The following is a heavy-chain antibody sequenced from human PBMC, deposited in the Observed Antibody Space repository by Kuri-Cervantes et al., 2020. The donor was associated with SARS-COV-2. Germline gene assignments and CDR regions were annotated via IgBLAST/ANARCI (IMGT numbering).Heavy chain of an antibody. J-gene: IGHJ4*02. D-gene: IGHD1-1*01. CDR2: ISGSGGST. CDR3: VRDGDHWNFDY. CDR1: GFTFSSYA. Sequence: GGSLRLSCAASGFTFSSYAMSWVRQAPGKGLEWVSAISGSGGSTYYADSVKGRSTISRDNSKNMLFLQMNSLRAEDTAVYYCVRDGDHWNFDYWGQGTLVTVSS. V-gene: IGHV3-23*01.